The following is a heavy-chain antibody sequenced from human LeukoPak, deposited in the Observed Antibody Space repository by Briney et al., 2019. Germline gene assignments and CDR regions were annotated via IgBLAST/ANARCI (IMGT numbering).Heavy chain of an antibody. J-gene: IGHJ4*02. V-gene: IGHV4-59*12. D-gene: IGHD3-10*01. CDR2: IYHSGST. CDR3: AREQESGDY. Sequence: SETLSLTCTVSGGSISSYYWSWIRQPPGKGLEWIGYIYHSGSTYYNPSLKSRVTISVDRSKNQFSLKLRSVTAADTAVYYCAREQESGDYWGQGTLVTVSS. CDR1: GGSISSYY.